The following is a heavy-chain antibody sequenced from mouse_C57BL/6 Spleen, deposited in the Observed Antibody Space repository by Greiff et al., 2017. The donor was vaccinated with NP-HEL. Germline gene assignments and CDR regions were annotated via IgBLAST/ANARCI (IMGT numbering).Heavy chain of an antibody. V-gene: IGHV3-6*01. CDR2: ISYDGSN. J-gene: IGHJ3*01. CDR1: GYSITSGYY. CDR3: ARGGDYYGSSPWFAY. D-gene: IGHD1-1*01. Sequence: DVKLQESGPGLVKPSQSLSLTCSVTGYSITSGYYWNWIRQFPGNKLEWMGYISYDGSNNYNPSLKNRISITRDTSKNQFFLKLKSVTTEDTATYYWARGGDYYGSSPWFAYWGQGTLVTVSA.